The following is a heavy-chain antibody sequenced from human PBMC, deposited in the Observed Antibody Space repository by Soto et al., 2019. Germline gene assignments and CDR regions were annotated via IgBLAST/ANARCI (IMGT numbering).Heavy chain of an antibody. J-gene: IGHJ6*03. Sequence: GGSLRLSCAASGFTFSNFAMSWVRHAPGQGLEWVSEISCSTGTTYYADSVKGRFIISRDNSKNMVHLQMNSLRAEDTAVYYCAKDTSSSPYYMDVWGKGTTVTVSS. CDR1: GFTFSNFA. V-gene: IGHV3-23*01. CDR2: ISCSTGTT. D-gene: IGHD2-2*01. CDR3: AKDTSSSPYYMDV.